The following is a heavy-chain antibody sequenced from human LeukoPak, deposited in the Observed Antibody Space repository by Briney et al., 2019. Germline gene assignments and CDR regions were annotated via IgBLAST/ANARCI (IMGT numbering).Heavy chain of an antibody. D-gene: IGHD6-13*01. J-gene: IGHJ4*02. CDR2: IYYSGST. V-gene: IGHV4-39*01. CDR1: GGSISSSSYY. Sequence: SETLSLTCTVSGGSISSSSYYWGWIRQPPGKGLEWIGSIYYSGSTYYNPSLKSRVTISVDTSKNQFSLKLSSVTAADTAVYYCARRPIAAADDYWGQGTRVTVSS. CDR3: ARRPIAAADDY.